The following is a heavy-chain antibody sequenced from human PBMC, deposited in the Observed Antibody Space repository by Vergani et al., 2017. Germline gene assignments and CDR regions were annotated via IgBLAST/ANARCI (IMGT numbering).Heavy chain of an antibody. J-gene: IGHJ5*02. Sequence: QLRLQESGPGLVKPSATLSLTCSVSGASISSSNYYWGWIRQPPGKGLEWIASIYFCGGSYYNQSLKSRVAISVDTYKNQFSLKLSSVTAADTAVYFCARHSTVEWLVRLGWIDPLGQGILVTVSS. V-gene: IGHV4-39*01. D-gene: IGHD6-19*01. CDR3: ARHSTVEWLVRLGWIDP. CDR1: GASISSSNYY. CDR2: IYFCGGS.